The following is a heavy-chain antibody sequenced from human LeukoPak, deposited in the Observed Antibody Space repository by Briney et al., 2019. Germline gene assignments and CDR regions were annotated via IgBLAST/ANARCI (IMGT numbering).Heavy chain of an antibody. CDR2: INPNSGGT. Sequence: ASVKVSCKASGYTFTGYYMHWVRQAPGQGLEWMGWINPNSGGTNYAQKFQGRVTMTRDTSISTAYMELSRLRSDDTAVYYCARVTYSGSSNSYFYYMDVWGKGTTVTVSS. CDR3: ARVTYSGSSNSYFYYMDV. D-gene: IGHD5-12*01. CDR1: GYTFTGYY. V-gene: IGHV1-2*02. J-gene: IGHJ6*03.